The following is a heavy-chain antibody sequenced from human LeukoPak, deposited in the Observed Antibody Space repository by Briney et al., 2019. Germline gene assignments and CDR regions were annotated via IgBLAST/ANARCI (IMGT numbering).Heavy chain of an antibody. Sequence: SVKVSCKASGGTFSSYAISWVRQAPGQGLEWMGGIIPIFGTANYAQKFQGRVTITADESTSTAYMELSSLRSEDTAVYYCARGRRIGYCSSTSCPYYLDYWGQGTLVTVSS. V-gene: IGHV1-69*01. CDR1: GGTFSSYA. CDR3: ARGRRIGYCSSTSCPYYLDY. CDR2: IIPIFGTA. D-gene: IGHD2-2*01. J-gene: IGHJ4*02.